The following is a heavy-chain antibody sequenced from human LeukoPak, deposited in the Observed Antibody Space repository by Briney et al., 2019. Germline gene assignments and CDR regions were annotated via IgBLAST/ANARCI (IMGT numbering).Heavy chain of an antibody. V-gene: IGHV3-23*01. D-gene: IGHD6-19*01. CDR3: AKDTTWYSSPRREYGMDV. Sequence: GGSLRLSCAASGFTFSSYAMSWVRQAPGKGLEWVSAISGSGGSTYYADSVKGRFTISRDNSKNTLYLQMNSLRAEDTAVYYCAKDTTWYSSPRREYGMDVWGKGTTVTVSS. CDR1: GFTFSSYA. CDR2: ISGSGGST. J-gene: IGHJ6*04.